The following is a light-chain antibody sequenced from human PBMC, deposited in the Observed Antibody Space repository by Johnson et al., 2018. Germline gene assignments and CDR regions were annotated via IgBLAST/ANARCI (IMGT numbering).Light chain of an antibody. CDR3: GTWGSSLSAGNV. V-gene: IGLV1-51*02. CDR2: ENN. CDR1: SSNIGNNY. Sequence: QSVLTQPPSVSAAPGQKVTISCSGSSSNIGNNYVSWYQQLPGTAPKLLIYENNKRPSGIPDRFSSSKSGTSATLGITGLQTGDEADYYCGTWGSSLSAGNVFGTGTKVTVL. J-gene: IGLJ1*01.